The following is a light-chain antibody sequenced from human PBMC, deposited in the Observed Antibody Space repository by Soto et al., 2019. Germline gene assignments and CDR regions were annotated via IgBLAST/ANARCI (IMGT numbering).Light chain of an antibody. CDR2: EVS. J-gene: IGLJ1*01. Sequence: QSVLTQPPSASGSPGQSVTISCTGTSSDVGHYNYVSWYQQHPGKAPKLMIYEVSKRPSGVPDRFSDSKSGNTASLTVSGLQAEDEADYYCSSYAGSNRVFGTGTKLTVL. CDR3: SSYAGSNRV. CDR1: SSDVGHYNY. V-gene: IGLV2-8*01.